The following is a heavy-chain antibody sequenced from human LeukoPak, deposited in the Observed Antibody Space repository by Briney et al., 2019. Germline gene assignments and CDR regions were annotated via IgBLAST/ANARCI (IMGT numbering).Heavy chain of an antibody. V-gene: IGHV3-21*01. Sequence: GGSLRLSCAASGFTFNTFNMNWVRQAPGKGLEWVSSITSGGDYIYYADSVKGRFTTSRDNAKNSLSLQLTSLRVEDTAVYYCTRGHYDVLAASYKWTPDYWGQGTLVTVSS. D-gene: IGHD3-9*01. CDR1: GFTFNTFN. J-gene: IGHJ4*02. CDR2: ITSGGDYI. CDR3: TRGHYDVLAASYKWTPDY.